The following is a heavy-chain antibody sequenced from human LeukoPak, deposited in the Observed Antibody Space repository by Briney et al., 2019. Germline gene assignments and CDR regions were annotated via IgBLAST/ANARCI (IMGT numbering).Heavy chain of an antibody. J-gene: IGHJ4*02. CDR1: GFTFSAYG. Sequence: PGGSLRLSCAAYGFTFSAYGMHWVRQAPGKGLGWVGMIWTDGSHTYYGESVKGRFTISRNQSKNTTYLQMGSLRTRDTAVYYCARACCGGGGCLIPDYWGQGALVTVSS. CDR3: ARACCGGGGCLIPDY. CDR2: IWTDGSHT. D-gene: IGHD2-15*01. V-gene: IGHV3-33*01.